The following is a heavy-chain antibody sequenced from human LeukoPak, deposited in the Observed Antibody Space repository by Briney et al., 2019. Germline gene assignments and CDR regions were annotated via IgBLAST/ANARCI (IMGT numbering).Heavy chain of an antibody. J-gene: IGHJ4*02. CDR3: AGGPYDFWSGYYTIDY. CDR2: ISSSSSTI. CDR1: GFTFSSYS. D-gene: IGHD3-3*01. V-gene: IGHV3-48*01. Sequence: GGSLRLSCAASGFTFSSYSMNLVRQAPGKGLEWVSYISSSSSTIYYADSVKGRFTISRDNAKNSLYLQMNSLRAEDTAVYYCAGGPYDFWSGYYTIDYWGQGTLVTVSS.